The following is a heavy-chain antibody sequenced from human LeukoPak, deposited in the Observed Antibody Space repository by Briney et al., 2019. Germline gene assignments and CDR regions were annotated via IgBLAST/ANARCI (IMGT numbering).Heavy chain of an antibody. CDR1: GFTFSSYS. D-gene: IGHD1-1*01. V-gene: IGHV3-21*01. CDR2: ISSSSSYI. J-gene: IGHJ5*02. CDR3: ARGGLERRPNWFDP. Sequence: GSLRLSCAASGFTFSSYSMSWVRQPPGKGLEWVSSISSSSSYIYYADSVKGRFTISRDNAMNSLYLQMNSLRAEDTAVYYCARGGLERRPNWFDPWGQGTLVTVSS.